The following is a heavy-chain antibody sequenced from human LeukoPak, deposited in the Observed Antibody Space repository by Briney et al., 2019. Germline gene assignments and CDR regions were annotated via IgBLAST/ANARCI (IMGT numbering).Heavy chain of an antibody. V-gene: IGHV1-2*02. CDR3: ARVVTMVRDHGVPRYGMDV. CDR1: GYTFTSYY. CDR2: INPNSGGT. J-gene: IGHJ6*02. D-gene: IGHD3-10*01. Sequence: ASVKVSCKASGYTFTSYYMHWVRQAPGQGLEWMGWINPNSGGTNYAQKFQGRVTMTRDTSISTAYMELSRLRSDDTAVYYCARVVTMVRDHGVPRYGMDVWGQGTTVTVSS.